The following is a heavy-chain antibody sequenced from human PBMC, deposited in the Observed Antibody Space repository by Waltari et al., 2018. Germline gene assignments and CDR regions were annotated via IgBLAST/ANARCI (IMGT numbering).Heavy chain of an antibody. J-gene: IGHJ6*03. Sequence: TNYNPSLKSRVTISVDTSKNQFSRKLIYVTAADTAVYYCAREGYSSGWSHYYYYYMDVWGKGTTVTVSS. CDR2: T. V-gene: IGHV4-59*01. CDR3: AREGYSSGWSHYYYYYMDV. D-gene: IGHD6-19*01.